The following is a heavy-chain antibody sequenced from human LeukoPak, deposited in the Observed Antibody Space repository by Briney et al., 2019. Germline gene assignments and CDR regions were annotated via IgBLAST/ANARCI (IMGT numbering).Heavy chain of an antibody. CDR1: GYTFTSYD. J-gene: IGHJ6*03. CDR2: MNPNSGNT. CDR3: ARLSGYSYELYYMDV. V-gene: IGHV1-8*01. D-gene: IGHD5-18*01. Sequence: ASVKVSCKASGYTFTSYDINWVRQATGQGLEWMGWMNPNSGNTGYAQKFQGRVTMTRTTSINTAYMELSSLRSDDTAVYYCARLSGYSYELYYMDVWGKGTTVIVSS.